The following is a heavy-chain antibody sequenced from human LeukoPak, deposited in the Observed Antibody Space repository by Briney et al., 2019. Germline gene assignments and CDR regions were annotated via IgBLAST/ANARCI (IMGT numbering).Heavy chain of an antibody. CDR2: IYYSGST. Sequence: SETLSLTCTVSGGSISSYYWSWIRQPPGKGLEWIGYIYYSGSTNYNPSLKSRVSISVDTSKNQFSLKLSSVTAADTAVYYCARHRDAFDIWGQGTMVTVSS. V-gene: IGHV4-59*08. J-gene: IGHJ3*02. CDR3: ARHRDAFDI. CDR1: GGSISSYY.